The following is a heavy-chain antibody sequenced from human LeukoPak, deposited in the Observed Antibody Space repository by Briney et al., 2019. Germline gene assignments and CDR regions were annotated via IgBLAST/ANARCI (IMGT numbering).Heavy chain of an antibody. D-gene: IGHD4-23*01. Sequence: ASVKVSCKASGYTFTDYYIHWMRQVPGQGLEWMGWINPKSGGTDYAQNLRGRVTLTSDTSITTAYMEITRLTTDDIAVYYCARDLGTGGNPYYFDYWGQGTLVTVSS. CDR3: ARDLGTGGNPYYFDY. CDR1: GYTFTDYY. V-gene: IGHV1-2*02. J-gene: IGHJ4*02. CDR2: INPKSGGT.